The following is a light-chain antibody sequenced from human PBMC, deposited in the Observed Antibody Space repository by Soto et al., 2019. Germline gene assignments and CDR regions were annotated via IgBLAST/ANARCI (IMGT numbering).Light chain of an antibody. Sequence: QPVLTQPPSASASLGASVTLTCTLSSAYSGFKVDWYQQRPGKGPRFLMRAGPGGIVGSKGDGIPDRFSVSDSGPNRYLTIKNIQEEDESDYHCGTDHGSGSDYYVFGGGTKLTVL. V-gene: IGLV9-49*01. J-gene: IGLJ3*02. CDR3: GTDHGSGSDYYV. CDR1: SAYSGFK. CDR2: AGPGGIVG.